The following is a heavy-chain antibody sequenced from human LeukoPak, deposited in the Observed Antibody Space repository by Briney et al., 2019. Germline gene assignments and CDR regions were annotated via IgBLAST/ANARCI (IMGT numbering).Heavy chain of an antibody. Sequence: SETLSLTCAVYGGSFSGYYWSWIRQPPGKGLEWIGEINHSGSTNYNPSLKSRVTISVDTSKNQFSLKLSSVTAADTAVYYCARIKKLSVDTAMTDAFDIWGQGTMVTVSS. V-gene: IGHV4-34*01. CDR1: GGSFSGYY. J-gene: IGHJ3*02. CDR3: ARIKKLSVDTAMTDAFDI. D-gene: IGHD5-18*01. CDR2: INHSGST.